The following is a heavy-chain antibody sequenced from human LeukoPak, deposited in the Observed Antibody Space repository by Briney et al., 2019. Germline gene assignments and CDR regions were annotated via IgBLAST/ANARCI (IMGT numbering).Heavy chain of an antibody. V-gene: IGHV3-23*01. CDR3: AKVLYFDWLPQGYFDY. CDR2: ISGSGGST. J-gene: IGHJ4*02. CDR1: GFTLSSYA. Sequence: GGSLRLSCAASGFTLSSYAMSWVRQAPGKGLEWVSAISGSGGSTYYADSVKGRFTISRDNSKNTLYLQMNSLRAEDTAVYYCAKVLYFDWLPQGYFDYWGQGTLVTVSS. D-gene: IGHD3-9*01.